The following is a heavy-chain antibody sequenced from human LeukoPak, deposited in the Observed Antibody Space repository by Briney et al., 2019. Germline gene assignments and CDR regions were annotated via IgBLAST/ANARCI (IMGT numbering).Heavy chain of an antibody. CDR1: GFTFSSYA. Sequence: GGSQRLSCAASGFTFSSYAMHWVRQAPGKGLEYVSAISSNGGSTYYANSVKGRFTISRDNSKNTLYLQMGSLRAEDMAVYYCARAHKSTTGAFDIWGQGTMVTVSS. D-gene: IGHD1-1*01. CDR3: ARAHKSTTGAFDI. CDR2: ISSNGGST. V-gene: IGHV3-64*01. J-gene: IGHJ3*02.